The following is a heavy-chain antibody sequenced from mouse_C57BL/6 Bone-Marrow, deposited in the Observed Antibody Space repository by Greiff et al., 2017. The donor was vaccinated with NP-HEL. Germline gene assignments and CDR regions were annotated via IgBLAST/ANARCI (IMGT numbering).Heavy chain of an antibody. D-gene: IGHD1-1*01. CDR3: ARSVVALWYFDV. J-gene: IGHJ1*03. V-gene: IGHV1-63*01. Sequence: VKLMESGAELVRPGTSVKMSCKASGYTFTNYWIGWAKQRPGHGLEWIGDIYPGGGYTNYNAKFKGKATLTAAKSSSTAYMPFSSLTSEDSAIYYCARSVVALWYFDVWGTGTTVTVSS. CDR2: IYPGGGYT. CDR1: GYTFTNYW.